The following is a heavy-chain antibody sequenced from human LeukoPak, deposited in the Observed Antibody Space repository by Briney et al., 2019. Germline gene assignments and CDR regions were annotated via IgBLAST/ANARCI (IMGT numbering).Heavy chain of an antibody. V-gene: IGHV3-23*01. D-gene: IGHD2-15*01. CDR1: GFPFSNHA. CDR2: ISNGNT. Sequence: GGSLRLSCAASGFPFSNHAMSWVRQPPGKGLEWVAAISNGNTYYADSVRGRFAISRDDSKNMVYLQMSSLRDEDTALYYCVREAGYCASVCLKSNWFDPWGQGTLVTVSS. CDR3: VREAGYCASVCLKSNWFDP. J-gene: IGHJ5*02.